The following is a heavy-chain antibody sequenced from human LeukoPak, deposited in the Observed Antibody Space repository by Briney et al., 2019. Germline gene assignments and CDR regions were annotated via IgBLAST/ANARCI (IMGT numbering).Heavy chain of an antibody. V-gene: IGHV3-30*02. Sequence: GGSLRLSCAASGFTFSAYDMHWVRQAPGKGLEWVSCIRYDGSNKYYADSVKGRFTISRDNSKNTLYLQMSSLRTEDTAVYYCAKALSQQLPFHYWGQGTLVTVSS. CDR1: GFTFSAYD. J-gene: IGHJ4*02. CDR2: IRYDGSNK. CDR3: AKALSQQLPFHY. D-gene: IGHD6-13*01.